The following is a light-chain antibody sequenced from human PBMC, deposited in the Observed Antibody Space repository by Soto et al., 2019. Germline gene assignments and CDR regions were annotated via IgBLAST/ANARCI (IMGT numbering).Light chain of an antibody. V-gene: IGKV3-11*01. CDR3: QQRSNWPPIT. J-gene: IGKJ4*01. CDR1: QSVSSY. CDR2: DAS. Sequence: IVLTQSASTLTLSPGERATLSYRASQSVSSYLAWYQQKPGQAPRLLIYDASNRATGIPARFSGSGSGTDFTLTISSLEPEDFAVYYCQQRSNWPPITFGGGTKVDIK.